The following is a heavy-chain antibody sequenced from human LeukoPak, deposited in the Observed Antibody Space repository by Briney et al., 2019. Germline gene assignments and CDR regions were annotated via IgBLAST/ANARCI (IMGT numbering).Heavy chain of an antibody. J-gene: IGHJ4*02. CDR3: AREGGDIVVVPAAMNY. V-gene: IGHV1-3*01. CDR1: GYTFTSYA. CDR2: INAGNGNT. D-gene: IGHD2-2*01. Sequence: ASVKVSCKASGYTFTSYAMHWVRQAPGQRLEWMGWINAGNGNTKYSQKFQGRVTITRDTSASTAYMELSSLRSGDTAVYYCAREGGDIVVVPAAMNYWGQGTLVTVSS.